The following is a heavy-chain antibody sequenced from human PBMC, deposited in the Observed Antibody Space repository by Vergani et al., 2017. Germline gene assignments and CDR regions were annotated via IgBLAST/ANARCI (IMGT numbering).Heavy chain of an antibody. CDR3: AIITGTTRVP. D-gene: IGHD1-20*01. V-gene: IGHV3-74*02. CDR1: GFTFSSYW. Sequence: EVQLVESGGGLVKPGGSLRLSCAASGFTFSSYWMHWVRQAPGRGPVWVSRISPDGSTTSYADSVKGRFTISRDNAKNTLYLQMTSLRAEDTAMYYCAIITGTTRVPWGQGTLVTVSS. J-gene: IGHJ5*02. CDR2: ISPDGSTT.